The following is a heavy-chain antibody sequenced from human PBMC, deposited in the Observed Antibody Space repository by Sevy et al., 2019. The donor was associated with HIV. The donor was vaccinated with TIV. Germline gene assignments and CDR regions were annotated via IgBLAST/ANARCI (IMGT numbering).Heavy chain of an antibody. J-gene: IGHJ3*02. CDR2: IYSGGST. V-gene: IGHV3-53*01. CDR1: GFTVSSNY. Sequence: GGSLRLSCAASGFTVSSNYMSWVRQAPGKGLEWVSVIYSGGSTYYADSVKGRFTISRDNSKNTLYLQMNSLRAEDTAVYYCARDGPLCSGGSCYSGGAFDIWGHGTMVTVSS. CDR3: ARDGPLCSGGSCYSGGAFDI. D-gene: IGHD2-15*01.